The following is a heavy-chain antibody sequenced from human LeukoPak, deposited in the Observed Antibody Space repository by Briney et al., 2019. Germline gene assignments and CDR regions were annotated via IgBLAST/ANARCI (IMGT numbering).Heavy chain of an antibody. CDR2: ISGNGGST. D-gene: IGHD3-9*01. Sequence: PGGSLRLSCAVSGFTFSSYAVSWVRQAPGKGLEWVSYISGNGGSTYYADSVKGRFTISRDNAKNTLYLQMNRLRAEDTAVYYCIRALNGDKDYWGQGTLVTVSS. J-gene: IGHJ4*02. CDR1: GFTFSSYA. V-gene: IGHV3-23*01. CDR3: IRALNGDKDY.